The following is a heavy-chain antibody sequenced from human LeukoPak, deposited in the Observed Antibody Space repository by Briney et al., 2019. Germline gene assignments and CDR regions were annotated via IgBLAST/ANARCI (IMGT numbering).Heavy chain of an antibody. CDR3: ARGDVDTAMVTRYYYYYYMDV. D-gene: IGHD5-18*01. V-gene: IGHV1-69*05. CDR1: GGTFSSYA. CDR2: IIPIFGTA. J-gene: IGHJ6*03. Sequence: GASVKDSCKASGGTFSSYAISWVRQAPGQGLEWMGGIIPIFGTANYAQKFQGRVTITTDESTSTAYMELSSLRSEDTAVYYCARGDVDTAMVTRYYYYYYMDVWGKGTTVTVSS.